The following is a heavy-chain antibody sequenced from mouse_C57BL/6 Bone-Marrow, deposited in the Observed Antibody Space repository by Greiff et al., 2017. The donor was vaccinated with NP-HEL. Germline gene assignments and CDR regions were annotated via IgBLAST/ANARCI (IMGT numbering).Heavy chain of an antibody. CDR2: IWSGGST. Sequence: VQLQQSGPGLVQPSQSLSITCTVSGFSFTSYGVHWVRQSPGKGLEWLGVIWSGGSTDYNAAFISRLSISKDNSKSQVFFKMNSLQADDTAIYYCASLYDGYPYYAMDYWGQGTSVTVSS. CDR3: ASLYDGYPYYAMDY. V-gene: IGHV2-2*01. D-gene: IGHD2-3*01. CDR1: GFSFTSYG. J-gene: IGHJ4*01.